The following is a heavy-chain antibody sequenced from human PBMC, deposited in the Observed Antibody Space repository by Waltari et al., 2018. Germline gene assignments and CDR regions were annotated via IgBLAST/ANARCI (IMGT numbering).Heavy chain of an antibody. Sequence: EVQLLESGGGLVQPGGSLRLSCAASGFTFSSYAMSWVRRAPGQGLEGVSAIGGSGGSTYYADSVKGRFTISRDNSKNTLYLQMNSLRAEDTAVYYCAKAYQLLYPSPDYWGQGTLVTVSS. V-gene: IGHV3-23*01. CDR3: AKAYQLLYPSPDY. J-gene: IGHJ4*02. CDR2: IGGSGGST. D-gene: IGHD2-2*02. CDR1: GFTFSSYA.